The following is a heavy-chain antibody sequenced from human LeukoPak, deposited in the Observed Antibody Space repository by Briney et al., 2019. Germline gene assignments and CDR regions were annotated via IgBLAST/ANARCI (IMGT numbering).Heavy chain of an antibody. D-gene: IGHD6-19*01. CDR1: GFTLSGYT. CDR2: IDGSSRYI. J-gene: IGHJ4*02. Sequence: GGSLRLSCAASGFTLSGYTINWVRQAPGEGLEWVSSIDGSSRYIYYADSVRGRFTISRDNAKNSLRLQMNSLRVEDTGVYFCARDMAGRSRPPFDYWGQGTLVTVSS. V-gene: IGHV3-21*01. CDR3: ARDMAGRSRPPFDY.